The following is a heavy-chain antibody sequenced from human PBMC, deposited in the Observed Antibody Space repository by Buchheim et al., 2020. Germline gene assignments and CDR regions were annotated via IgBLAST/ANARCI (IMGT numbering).Heavy chain of an antibody. D-gene: IGHD3-22*01. J-gene: IGHJ4*02. CDR2: INHSGST. V-gene: IGHV4-34*01. Sequence: QVQLQQWGAGLLKPSETLSLTCAVYGGSFSGYYWSWIRQPPGTGLEWIGEINHSGSTNYNPSLKSRVTISVDTSKNQFSLKLSSVTAADTAVYYCARDSSGYYSVAHFDYWGQGTL. CDR3: ARDSSGYYSVAHFDY. CDR1: GGSFSGYY.